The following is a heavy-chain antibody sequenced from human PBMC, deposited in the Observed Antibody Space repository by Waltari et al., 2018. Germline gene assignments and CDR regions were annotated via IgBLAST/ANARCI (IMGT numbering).Heavy chain of an antibody. CDR3: ARDPTSYYYDSSGYWLY. CDR2: ISAYNGNT. CDR1: GYTFTSYG. Sequence: QVQLVQSGAEVKKPGASVKVSCKASGYTFTSYGISWVRQAPGQGLEWMGWISAYNGNTNYAQKLQGIVTMTTDKSTSTAYMELRSLRSDDTAVYYCARDPTSYYYDSSGYWLYWGQGTLVTVSS. V-gene: IGHV1-18*01. J-gene: IGHJ4*02. D-gene: IGHD3-22*01.